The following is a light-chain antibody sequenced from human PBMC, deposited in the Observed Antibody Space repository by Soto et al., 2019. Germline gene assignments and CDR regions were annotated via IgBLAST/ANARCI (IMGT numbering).Light chain of an antibody. Sequence: DIQMTQSPSTLSASVGDRVTITCRASQGISSYLAWYQQKPGKAPNLLIYAASTLENGVPTRFSGTGSETEFTLTVSSLQPDDSATYYCQQYNDYITFGQGTRLEIK. J-gene: IGKJ5*01. CDR3: QQYNDYIT. CDR1: QGISSY. CDR2: AAS. V-gene: IGKV1-5*01.